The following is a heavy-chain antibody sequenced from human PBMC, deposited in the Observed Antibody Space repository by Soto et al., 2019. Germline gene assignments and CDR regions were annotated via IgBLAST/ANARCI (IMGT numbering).Heavy chain of an antibody. D-gene: IGHD3-22*01. J-gene: IGHJ5*02. CDR2: IFPSDSDT. Sequence: GESLKISCRTSGYKFTSYWIAWVRQMPGKGLEWMGIIFPSDSDTRYSPSFQGQVTISADRSTSTVFLQWASLKASDTAVYFCARKDKSGYFNWFDPWGQGTLVTVSA. V-gene: IGHV5-51*01. CDR3: ARKDKSGYFNWFDP. CDR1: GYKFTSYW.